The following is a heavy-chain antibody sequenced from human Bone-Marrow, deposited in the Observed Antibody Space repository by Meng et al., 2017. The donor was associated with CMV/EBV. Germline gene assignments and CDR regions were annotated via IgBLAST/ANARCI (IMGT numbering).Heavy chain of an antibody. Sequence: GGSLRLSCAASGFTFSSYEMSWTRQAPGKGLEWVSYIGSTGITIYYADSVKGRFTISRDNAKNSLYLQMNSLRAEDTAVYYCAKTTDYYYFDHWGQGTLVTVSS. CDR1: GFTFSSYE. CDR3: AKTTDYYYFDH. V-gene: IGHV3-48*03. J-gene: IGHJ4*02. D-gene: IGHD3-9*01. CDR2: IGSTGITI.